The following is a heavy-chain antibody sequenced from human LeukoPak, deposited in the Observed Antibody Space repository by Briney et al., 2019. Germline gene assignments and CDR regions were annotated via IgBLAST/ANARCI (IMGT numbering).Heavy chain of an antibody. D-gene: IGHD1-26*01. J-gene: IGHJ4*02. CDR3: ANGVIEGAFGY. CDR1: GYSFTTYW. V-gene: IGHV5-51*01. Sequence: GESLKISCQGSGYSFTTYWIAWVRQMPRKGLEWMGLIYPDDSETRYSPSFQGQVTISADTSISTAYLQCSRLKASDTAIYFCANGVIEGAFGYWGQGTLVTVSS. CDR2: IYPDDSET.